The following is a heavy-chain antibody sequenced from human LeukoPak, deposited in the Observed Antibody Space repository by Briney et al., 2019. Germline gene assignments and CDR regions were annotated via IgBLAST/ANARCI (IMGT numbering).Heavy chain of an antibody. V-gene: IGHV1-8*03. CDR2: MNPNSGNT. CDR3: ARGKRWADSSSRMDV. J-gene: IGHJ6*04. CDR1: GYTLIVYY. D-gene: IGHD6-6*01. Sequence: ASVKVSCKASGYTLIVYYMHWVRQATGQGLEWMGWMNPNSGNTGYAQKFQGRVTITRNTSISKAYMELSSLRSEDTAVYYCARGKRWADSSSRMDVWGKGTTVTVSS.